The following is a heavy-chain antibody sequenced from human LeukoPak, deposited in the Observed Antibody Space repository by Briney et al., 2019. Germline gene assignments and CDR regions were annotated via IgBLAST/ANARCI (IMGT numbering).Heavy chain of an antibody. Sequence: SETLSLTCTVAGGSISSYYWSWIRQPPGKGLEWIGYTYYSGSTNYNPSLKSRVTISVDTSKNQFSLKLSSVTAADTAVYYCASGPYYDFWSGYYTYYYYYMDVWGKGTTVTVSS. CDR1: GGSISSYY. CDR3: ASGPYYDFWSGYYTYYYYYMDV. CDR2: TYYSGST. V-gene: IGHV4-59*01. J-gene: IGHJ6*03. D-gene: IGHD3-3*01.